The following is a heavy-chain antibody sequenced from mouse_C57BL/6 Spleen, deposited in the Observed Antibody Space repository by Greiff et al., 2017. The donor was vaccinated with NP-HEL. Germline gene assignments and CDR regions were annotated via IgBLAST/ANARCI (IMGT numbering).Heavy chain of an antibody. CDR3: ARENSNYNLDY. CDR1: GYTFTDYN. D-gene: IGHD2-5*01. V-gene: IGHV1-18*01. J-gene: IGHJ2*01. CDR2: INPNNGGT. Sequence: EVQLQQSGPELVKPGASVKIPCKASGYTFTDYNMDWVKQSHGKSLEWIGDINPNNGGTIYNQKFKGKATLTVDKSSSTAYMELRSLTSEDTAVYYCARENSNYNLDYWGQGTTLTVSS.